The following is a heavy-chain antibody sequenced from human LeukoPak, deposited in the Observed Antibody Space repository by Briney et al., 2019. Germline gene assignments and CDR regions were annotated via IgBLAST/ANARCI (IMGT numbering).Heavy chain of an antibody. CDR2: INGDASST. Sequence: GGSLRLSCAASGLTLSGYWMHWVRQAPVKGLVWVSRINGDASSTSYADSVKGRFTISRGNAKSTLYLQMNSLRVEDTAVYYCARARGNTYGSFEYWGQGTLVTVSS. CDR1: GLTLSGYW. V-gene: IGHV3-74*01. J-gene: IGHJ4*02. D-gene: IGHD5-18*01. CDR3: ARARGNTYGSFEY.